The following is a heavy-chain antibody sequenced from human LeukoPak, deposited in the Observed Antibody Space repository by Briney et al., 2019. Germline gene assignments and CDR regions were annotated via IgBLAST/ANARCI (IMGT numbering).Heavy chain of an antibody. D-gene: IGHD5-24*01. CDR3: ARARREMVDY. V-gene: IGHV4-38-2*02. Sequence: PSETLSLTCTVSGYSISSGYYWGWIRQLPGKGLEWIGSIYHSGSTYYNPSLQSRVTILVDTSKNQFSLKLSSVTAADTAVYHCARARREMVDYWGQGTLVTVSS. CDR2: IYHSGST. J-gene: IGHJ4*02. CDR1: GYSISSGYY.